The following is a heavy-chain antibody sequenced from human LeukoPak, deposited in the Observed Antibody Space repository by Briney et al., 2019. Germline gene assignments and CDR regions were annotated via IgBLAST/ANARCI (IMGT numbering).Heavy chain of an antibody. J-gene: IGHJ4*02. D-gene: IGHD3-22*01. CDR3: ARGDYYDSSGSLDY. V-gene: IGHV6-1*01. Sequence: SQTLSLTCAISGDSVSSDSAAWSWIRQSPSRGLEWLGRTHYRSKWYNDYAVSVKSRITINPDTSKNQFSLQLNSVTPEDTAVYYCARGDYYDSSGSLDYWGQGTLVTVSS. CDR2: THYRSKWYN. CDR1: GDSVSSDSAA.